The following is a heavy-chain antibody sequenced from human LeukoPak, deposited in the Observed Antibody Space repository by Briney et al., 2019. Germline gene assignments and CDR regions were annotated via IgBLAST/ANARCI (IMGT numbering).Heavy chain of an antibody. CDR3: ARHTKERGYGGYNDY. CDR2: IYSSGST. CDR1: GGSISSYY. D-gene: IGHD5-12*01. Sequence: SETLSLTFTVSGGSISSYYWGWIRQPPGKELEWIGYIYSSGSTNYNPSLKSRVTISVDTSKNQFSLKLTSVTAADTAVYYCARHTKERGYGGYNDYWVRGTLVTVSS. J-gene: IGHJ4*02. V-gene: IGHV4-59*08.